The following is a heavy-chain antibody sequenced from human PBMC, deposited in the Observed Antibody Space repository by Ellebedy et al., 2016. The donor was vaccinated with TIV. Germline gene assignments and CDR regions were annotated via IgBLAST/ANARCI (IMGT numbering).Heavy chain of an antibody. Sequence: ASVKVSCKASGYTFTAYYIHWVRQAPGQGLEWMGWINPNSGGTNYAQKFQGWVTMTRDTSISTAYMELRGLKSDDTAVYYCTRNRFSGYYYFDYWGQGTLVTVSS. CDR3: TRNRFSGYYYFDY. V-gene: IGHV1-2*04. CDR1: GYTFTAYY. J-gene: IGHJ4*02. D-gene: IGHD5-12*01. CDR2: INPNSGGT.